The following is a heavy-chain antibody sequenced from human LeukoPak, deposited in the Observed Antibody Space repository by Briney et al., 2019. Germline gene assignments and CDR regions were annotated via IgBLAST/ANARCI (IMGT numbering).Heavy chain of an antibody. V-gene: IGHV3-43D*03. CDR2: INWNGGST. CDR1: GVTFDDYA. CDR3: AITGSSSGAYYYYYMDV. Sequence: PWGSPRLSCAASGVTFDDYAMHWVRQPPGKGLEWVSLINWNGGSTYYADSVKGRFTTSRDNSKNSLFLQMNSLRAEDTALYYCAITGSSSGAYYYYYMDVWGKGTTVTV. J-gene: IGHJ6*03. D-gene: IGHD1-14*01.